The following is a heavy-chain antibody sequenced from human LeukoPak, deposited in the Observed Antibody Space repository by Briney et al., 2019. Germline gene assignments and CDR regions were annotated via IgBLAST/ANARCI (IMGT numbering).Heavy chain of an antibody. Sequence: ASVKVSCKASGYTFTGYYMHWVRQAPGQGLEWMGWINPNSGGTNYAQKFQGRVTMTRDTSISTAYMELSRPRSDDTAVYYCARAIYSSSWYWNDYWGQGTLVTVSS. CDR1: GYTFTGYY. CDR2: INPNSGGT. V-gene: IGHV1-2*02. CDR3: ARAIYSSSWYWNDY. D-gene: IGHD6-13*01. J-gene: IGHJ4*02.